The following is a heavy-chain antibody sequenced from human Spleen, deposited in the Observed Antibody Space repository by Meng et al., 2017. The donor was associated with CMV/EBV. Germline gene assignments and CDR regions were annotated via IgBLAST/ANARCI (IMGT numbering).Heavy chain of an antibody. J-gene: IGHJ4*02. CDR3: ASETGVGVVPAAIGY. CDR2: ISSSSTYI. D-gene: IGHD2-2*01. V-gene: IGHV3-21*01. CDR1: GFIFSSYS. Sequence: GGSLRLSCAASGFIFSSYSMNWVRQAPGKGLEWVSSISSSSTYIYYADSVKGRFTISRDNAKNSLYLQMNSLRAEDTAVYYCASETGVGVVPAAIGYWGQGTLVTVSS.